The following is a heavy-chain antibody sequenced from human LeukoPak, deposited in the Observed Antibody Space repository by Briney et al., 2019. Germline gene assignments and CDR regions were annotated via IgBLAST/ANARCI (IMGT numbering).Heavy chain of an antibody. Sequence: GGSLRLSCAASGFTFSSYGMHWVRQAPGKGLEWVAFIRYDGGNKYYADSVKGRFTISRDNSKNTLYLQMNSLRAEDTAVYYCAKEKGDGYNTYFDYWGQGTLVTVSS. CDR1: GFTFSSYG. CDR2: IRYDGGNK. CDR3: AKEKGDGYNTYFDY. D-gene: IGHD5-24*01. J-gene: IGHJ4*02. V-gene: IGHV3-30*02.